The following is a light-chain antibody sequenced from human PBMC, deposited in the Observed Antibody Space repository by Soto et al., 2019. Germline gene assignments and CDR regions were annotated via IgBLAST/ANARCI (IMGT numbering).Light chain of an antibody. CDR1: ESVGRH. Sequence: EVVVTQSPATLSVSPGERATLSCRASESVGRHLAWYHQKPGQAPKLLIYDVSSRATGIPDRFSGSGSGTEFTLTISRLEPEDFAVYYCQQYASSLTFAGGTKVDI. CDR2: DVS. CDR3: QQYASSLT. J-gene: IGKJ4*01. V-gene: IGKV3-20*01.